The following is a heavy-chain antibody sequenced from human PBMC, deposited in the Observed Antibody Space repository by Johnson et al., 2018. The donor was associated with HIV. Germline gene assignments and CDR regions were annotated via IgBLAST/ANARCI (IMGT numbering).Heavy chain of an antibody. J-gene: IGHJ3*02. CDR2: ISDEGSNK. D-gene: IGHD4-17*01. CDR3: ARDGDSDAFDI. Sequence: VQLVESGGGVVQPGGSLRLSCAASGFTFTSFAMHWVRQAPGKGLEWVAFISDEGSNKYYADSVKGRFTISRDNSENTLYLQMNSLRTEDTAVYYCARDGDSDAFDIWGQGTMVTVSS. V-gene: IGHV3-30-3*01. CDR1: GFTFTSFA.